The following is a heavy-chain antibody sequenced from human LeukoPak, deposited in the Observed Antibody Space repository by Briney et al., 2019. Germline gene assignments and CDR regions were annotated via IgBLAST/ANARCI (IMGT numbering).Heavy chain of an antibody. CDR2: ISAYNGNT. CDR3: ATRMITFGGVIVIGDY. V-gene: IGHV1-18*01. Sequence: GASVKVSCKASGYTFTSYGISWVRQAPGQGLEWMGWISAYNGNTNYAQKLQGRVTMTTDTSTSTAYMELRSLRSDDTAAYYCATRMITFGGVIVIGDYWGQGTLVTVSS. J-gene: IGHJ4*02. D-gene: IGHD3-16*02. CDR1: GYTFTSYG.